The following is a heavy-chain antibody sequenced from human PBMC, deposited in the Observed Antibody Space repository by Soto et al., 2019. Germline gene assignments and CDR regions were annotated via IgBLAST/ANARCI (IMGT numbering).Heavy chain of an antibody. V-gene: IGHV1-18*01. CDR3: ARDRLYVSSSITFDY. D-gene: IGHD6-6*01. CDR2: LRTYDGNT. Sequence: ASLKVSCKASGYTFTTYGISWVRQAPGRGLEWMGWLRTYDGNTDYAQNLQGRVTMTADTSTNTAYMELRSLRSDDTAVYYCARDRLYVSSSITFDYWGQGALVTVSS. J-gene: IGHJ4*02. CDR1: GYTFTTYG.